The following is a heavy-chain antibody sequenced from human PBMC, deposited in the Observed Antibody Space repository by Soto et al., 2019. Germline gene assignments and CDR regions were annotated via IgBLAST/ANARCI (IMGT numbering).Heavy chain of an antibody. J-gene: IGHJ4*02. V-gene: IGHV3-30*04. Sequence: QVQLVESGGGVVQPGRSLRLSCAASGFTFSSYAMHWVRQAPGKGLEWVAVISYDGRNKYYADSVKGRFTISRDNSKNTLYLQMNSLRAEDTAVYYCAREVDGVGDYWGQGTLVTVSS. CDR1: GFTFSSYA. D-gene: IGHD3-3*01. CDR3: AREVDGVGDY. CDR2: ISYDGRNK.